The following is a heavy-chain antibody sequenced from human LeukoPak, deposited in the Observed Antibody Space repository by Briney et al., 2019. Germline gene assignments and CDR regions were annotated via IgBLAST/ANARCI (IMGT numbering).Heavy chain of an antibody. CDR3: ASHPGRFLEWLLLPYFDY. CDR2: ISGSGGST. CDR1: GFTFSSYA. J-gene: IGHJ4*02. Sequence: PGGSLRLSCAASGFTFSSYAMSWVRQAPGKGLKWVSAISGSGGSTYYADSVKGRFTISRDNSKNTLYLQMNSLRAEDTAVYYCASHPGRFLEWLLLPYFDYWGQGTLVTVSS. V-gene: IGHV3-23*01. D-gene: IGHD3-3*01.